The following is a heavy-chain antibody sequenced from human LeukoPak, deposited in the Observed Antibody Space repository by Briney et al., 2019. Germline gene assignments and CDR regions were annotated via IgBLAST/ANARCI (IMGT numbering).Heavy chain of an antibody. Sequence: PSGTLSLTCTVSGGSISSQSWSWIRQPPGKGLEWIGYVFYNGNTNYNPSLSGRVTISRDTSKNQFSLKLASLTAADTAVYYCARPPDLAATGYWGQGTLVTVSS. CDR1: GGSISSQS. D-gene: IGHD6-13*01. J-gene: IGHJ4*02. V-gene: IGHV4-59*11. CDR3: ARPPDLAATGY. CDR2: VFYNGNT.